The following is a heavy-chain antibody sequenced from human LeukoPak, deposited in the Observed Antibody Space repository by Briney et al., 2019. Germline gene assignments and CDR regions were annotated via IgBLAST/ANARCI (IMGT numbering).Heavy chain of an antibody. CDR2: ISGSGGGT. Sequence: GGSLRLSCAASGFTFSAYAMSWVRQAAGKGLEWVSLISGSGGGTYYADSVKGRFTISRDNSKNTPYLQLNSLRVEDTAVYYCAKNRGAGSHYYYHMNVWGKGTTVTVSS. J-gene: IGHJ6*03. D-gene: IGHD1-26*01. V-gene: IGHV3-23*01. CDR1: GFTFSAYA. CDR3: AKNRGAGSHYYYHMNV.